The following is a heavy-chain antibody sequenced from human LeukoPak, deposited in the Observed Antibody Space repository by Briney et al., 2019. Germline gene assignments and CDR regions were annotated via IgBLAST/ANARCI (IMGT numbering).Heavy chain of an antibody. CDR1: GFTFSSYT. V-gene: IGHV3-23*01. CDR3: AKDRGYNILTGYSKGHYFDY. D-gene: IGHD3-9*01. J-gene: IGHJ4*02. Sequence: GGSLRLSCAASGFTFSSYTMTWVRQAPGKGLEWVSGISGSGDSTYYADSVKGRFTISRDNSKNTLNLQMNSLKTEDTAVYYCAKDRGYNILTGYSKGHYFDYWGQGTLVTVSS. CDR2: ISGSGDST.